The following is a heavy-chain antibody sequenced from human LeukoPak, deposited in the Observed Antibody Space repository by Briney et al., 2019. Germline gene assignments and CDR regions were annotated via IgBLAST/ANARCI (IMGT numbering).Heavy chain of an antibody. J-gene: IGHJ4*02. Sequence: GRTLRLSCAVSGFTFSSGAKSWVRHAPGTGLEWVSAMSGSGGSTYYADSAKDRLTIYRDNSKNTLYMQMSSLGAEVTAVYYCAKAPYYASGCSFYYFDYWGEGTLVTVSS. D-gene: IGHD3-10*01. CDR3: AKAPYYASGCSFYYFDY. V-gene: IGHV3-23*01. CDR2: MSGSGGST. CDR1: GFTFSSGA.